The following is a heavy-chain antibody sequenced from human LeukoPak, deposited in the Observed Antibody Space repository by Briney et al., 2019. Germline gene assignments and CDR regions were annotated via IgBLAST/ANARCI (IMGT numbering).Heavy chain of an antibody. CDR1: GGSISSSSYF. V-gene: IGHV4-39*01. CDR3: ARRSSSQPPNY. J-gene: IGHJ4*02. D-gene: IGHD6-13*01. Sequence: SETLSLTCTVSGGSISSSSYFWGWIRQPPGKGLEWVGSMSYSGSTYYNPSLKSRVTISVDTSKNQFSLKLSSVTAADTAVYYCARRSSSQPPNYWGQGTLVTISS. CDR2: MSYSGST.